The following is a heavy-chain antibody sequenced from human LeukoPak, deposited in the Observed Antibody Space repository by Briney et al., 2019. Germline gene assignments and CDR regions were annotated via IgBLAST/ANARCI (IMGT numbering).Heavy chain of an antibody. Sequence: PSETLSRTCTVSGGSINNYYWSWIRQPPGKGLEYIGNIYYSGSTNYNPSLKSRVTISVDTSKTQFSLKLTSVTAADTALYYCARAWVHGSGSYLADWGQGTLVTVSS. CDR1: GGSINNYY. V-gene: IGHV4-59*01. J-gene: IGHJ1*01. CDR2: IYYSGST. D-gene: IGHD3-10*01. CDR3: ARAWVHGSGSYLAD.